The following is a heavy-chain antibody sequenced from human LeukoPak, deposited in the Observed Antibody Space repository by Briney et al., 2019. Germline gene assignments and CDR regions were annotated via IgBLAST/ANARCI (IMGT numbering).Heavy chain of an antibody. Sequence: GGSLRLSCAASGFTFSTYGMRWVRQAPGKGLEWVTVISYDGSNKYYADSVKGRFTISRDNSKNTLYLQINSLRAEDTAVYYCAKSNSGYYPDYWGQGTLVTVSS. CDR3: AKSNSGYYPDY. CDR1: GFTFSTYG. V-gene: IGHV3-30*18. CDR2: ISYDGSNK. J-gene: IGHJ4*02. D-gene: IGHD3-22*01.